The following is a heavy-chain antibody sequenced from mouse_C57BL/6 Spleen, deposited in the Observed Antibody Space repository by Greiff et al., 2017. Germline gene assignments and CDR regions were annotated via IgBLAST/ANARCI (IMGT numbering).Heavy chain of an antibody. CDR1: GYTFTSYW. J-gene: IGHJ1*01. CDR2: INPSNGRT. Sequence: VQLQQPGAELVKPGASVKLSCKASGYTFTSYWMHWVKQRPGQGLEWIGEINPSNGRTNYNEKFKSKATLTVDKSSSTAYMQLSSLTSEASAVYYFAICNEFITTATGYFDVWGAGTTVTVSS. D-gene: IGHD1-2*01. V-gene: IGHV1S81*02. CDR3: AICNEFITTATGYFDV.